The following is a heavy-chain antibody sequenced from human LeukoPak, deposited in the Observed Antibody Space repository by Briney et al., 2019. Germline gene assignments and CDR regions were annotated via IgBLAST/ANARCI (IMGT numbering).Heavy chain of an antibody. J-gene: IGHJ4*02. V-gene: IGHV3-21*01. CDR3: ARDHSPYSSGWYVGY. CDR1: GFIFSSYS. Sequence: GGSLRLSCAASGFIFSSYSMNWVRQAPGKGLEWVSSISSSSVFIYYADSVKGRFTFSRDNAKNSLYLQMNSLRAEDTAVYYCARDHSPYSSGWYVGYWGQGTLVTVSS. D-gene: IGHD6-19*01. CDR2: ISSSSVFI.